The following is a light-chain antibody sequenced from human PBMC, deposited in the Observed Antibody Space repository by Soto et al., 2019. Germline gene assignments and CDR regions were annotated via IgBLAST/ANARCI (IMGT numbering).Light chain of an antibody. CDR3: QAYDYSLTAFV. CDR2: EVS. Sequence: QSALTQPASVSGSPGQSITISCTGTSNDIGGYNYVSWLQQHPGEAPKLIIYEVSNRPSGVSNRFSGSKSGNTASLTITGLQPEDEASYYCQAYDYSLTAFVFGGGTKLTVL. CDR1: SNDIGGYNY. J-gene: IGLJ3*02. V-gene: IGLV2-14*01.